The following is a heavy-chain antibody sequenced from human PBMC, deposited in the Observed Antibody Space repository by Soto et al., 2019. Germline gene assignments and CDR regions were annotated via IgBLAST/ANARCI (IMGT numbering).Heavy chain of an antibody. Sequence: PGGSLRLSCAASGFTFSSYSMNWVRQAPGKGLEWVSYISSSSSTIYYADSVEGRFTISRDNAKNSLYLQMNSLRDEDTAVYYCARSPVVPAAIVGWFDPWGQGTLVTVSS. D-gene: IGHD2-2*01. CDR1: GFTFSSYS. J-gene: IGHJ5*02. CDR3: ARSPVVPAAIVGWFDP. CDR2: ISSSSSTI. V-gene: IGHV3-48*02.